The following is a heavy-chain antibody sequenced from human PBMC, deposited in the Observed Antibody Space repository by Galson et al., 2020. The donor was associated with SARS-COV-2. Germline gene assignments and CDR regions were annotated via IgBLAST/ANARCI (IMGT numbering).Heavy chain of an antibody. V-gene: IGHV1-18*01. CDR1: GYTFTSYG. CDR3: ARDLELGGATLRGFSWSRPPDY. D-gene: IGHD1-26*01. Sequence: ASVKVSCKASGYTFTSYGISWVRQAPGQGLEWMGWISAYNGNTNYAQKLQGRVTMTTDTSTSTAYMELRSLRSDDTAVYYCARDLELGGATLRGFSWSRPPDYWGQGTLVTVSS. J-gene: IGHJ4*02. CDR2: ISAYNGNT.